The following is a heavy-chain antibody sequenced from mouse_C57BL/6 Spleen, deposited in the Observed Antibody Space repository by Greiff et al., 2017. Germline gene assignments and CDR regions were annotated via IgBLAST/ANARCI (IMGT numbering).Heavy chain of an antibody. V-gene: IGHV1-80*01. Sequence: QVQLQQSGAELVKPGASVKISCKASGYAFSSYWMNWVKQRPGKGLEWIGQIYPGDGDTNYNGKFKGKATLTADKSSSTAYMQLSSLTSEDSAVYFCARTITTVVPWYFDVWGTGTTVTVSS. J-gene: IGHJ1*03. CDR1: GYAFSSYW. CDR2: IYPGDGDT. CDR3: ARTITTVVPWYFDV. D-gene: IGHD1-1*01.